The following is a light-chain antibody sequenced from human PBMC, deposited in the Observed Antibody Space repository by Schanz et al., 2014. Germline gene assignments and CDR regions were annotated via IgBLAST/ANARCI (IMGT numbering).Light chain of an antibody. CDR2: AAS. V-gene: IGKV1-9*01. CDR1: QDISNY. J-gene: IGKJ3*01. Sequence: DIQMTQSPSSLSASVGDRVTITCQASQDISNYLNWYQQKPGKAPKLLIYAASTLQSGVPSRFSGSGSGTDFTLTISSLQPEDFATYYCQQLNSYLFTFGPGTKVNLK. CDR3: QQLNSYLFT.